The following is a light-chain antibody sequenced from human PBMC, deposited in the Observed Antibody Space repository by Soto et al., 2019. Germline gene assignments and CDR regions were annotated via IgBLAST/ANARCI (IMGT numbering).Light chain of an antibody. CDR2: EVS. V-gene: IGLV2-18*01. CDR3: SLYTSENAYV. CDR1: SXDFVSYNR. Sequence: SVLTQPPSVSGSPGQSGTISCTGTSXDFVSYNRVSWYQQPPGTAPKLMIYEVSKRPSGVPDRFSGSKSGNTASLTISGLQAADEADYYCSLYTSENAYVFGTGTKVTVL. J-gene: IGLJ1*01.